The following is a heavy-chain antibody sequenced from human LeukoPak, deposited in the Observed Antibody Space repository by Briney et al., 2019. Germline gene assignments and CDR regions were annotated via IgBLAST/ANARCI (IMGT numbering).Heavy chain of an antibody. J-gene: IGHJ4*02. D-gene: IGHD2-2*01. CDR2: IYTSGST. CDR1: GGSISSYY. Sequence: SETLSLTCTVSGGSISSYYWSWIRQPAGKGLEWIGRIYTSGSTNYNPSLKSRVTISVDTSKNQFSLKLSSVTAADTAVYYCAREGCSSTSCYPPYYFDYWGQGTLVTVSS. V-gene: IGHV4-4*07. CDR3: AREGCSSTSCYPPYYFDY.